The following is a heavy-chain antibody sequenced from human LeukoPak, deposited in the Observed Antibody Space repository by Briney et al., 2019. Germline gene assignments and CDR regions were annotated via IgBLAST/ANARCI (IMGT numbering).Heavy chain of an antibody. CDR1: GFSISGTY. CDR3: AKGYNSRAGTTDCCPLDY. V-gene: IGHV3-66*01. J-gene: IGHJ4*02. CDR2: IYGGGSS. Sequence: TGGSLTLSCEAAGFSISGTYMSWVRQTPGRGLEWVSVIYGGGSSYSADSVRGRFTISRDNSRNTLYLQVNSLRAEDTAVYYCAKGYNSRAGTTDCCPLDYWGQGTLVTVSS. D-gene: IGHD2-21*02.